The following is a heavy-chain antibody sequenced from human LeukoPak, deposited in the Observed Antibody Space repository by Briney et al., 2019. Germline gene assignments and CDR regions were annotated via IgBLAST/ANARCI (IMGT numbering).Heavy chain of an antibody. V-gene: IGHV3-21*01. Sequence: PGGSLRLSCAASGFTFSSYSMNWVRQAPGKGLEWVSSISSSSYIYYADSVKGRFTISRDNAKNSLYLQMNSLRAEDTAVYYCAREQDESGSYDYWGQGTLVTVSS. D-gene: IGHD1-26*01. J-gene: IGHJ4*02. CDR1: GFTFSSYS. CDR2: ISSSSYI. CDR3: AREQDESGSYDY.